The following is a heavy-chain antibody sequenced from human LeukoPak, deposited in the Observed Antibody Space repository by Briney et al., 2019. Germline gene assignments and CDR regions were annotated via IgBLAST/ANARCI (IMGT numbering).Heavy chain of an antibody. Sequence: ASVKVSCKTSGYTFTNYDINWVRQATGQGLEWMGWMNPKSGNTGSAQRFQGRLTMTRDTSISTAYMELSSLRSEDTAVYYCVRTPPNWGADYWGQGTLVTVSS. CDR3: VRTPPNWGADY. CDR2: MNPKSGNT. J-gene: IGHJ4*02. CDR1: GYTFTNYD. D-gene: IGHD3-16*01. V-gene: IGHV1-8*01.